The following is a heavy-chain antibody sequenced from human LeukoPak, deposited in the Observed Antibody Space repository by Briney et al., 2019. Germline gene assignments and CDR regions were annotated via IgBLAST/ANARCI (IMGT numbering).Heavy chain of an antibody. Sequence: GESLKISCKGSGYSFTNYWIGWVRQMPGKGLEWMGIIYPGDSDTKYSPPFQGQVTISADKSISTAFLQWSSLKASDTAMYYCARLPYDFWSGSLYYFDYWGQGTLVTVSS. CDR2: IYPGDSDT. CDR3: ARLPYDFWSGSLYYFDY. J-gene: IGHJ4*02. V-gene: IGHV5-51*01. CDR1: GYSFTNYW. D-gene: IGHD3-3*01.